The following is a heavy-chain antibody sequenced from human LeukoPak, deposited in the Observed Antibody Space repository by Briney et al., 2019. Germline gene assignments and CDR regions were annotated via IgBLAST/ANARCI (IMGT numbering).Heavy chain of an antibody. V-gene: IGHV3-64*01. CDR1: GFTFSSYG. Sequence: TGGSLRLSCAASGFTFSSYGIHWVRQAPGKGLEYVSAISSNGGSTYYANSVKGRFTISRDNSKNTLYLQMGSLRAEDMAVYYCARAVELVVPAAPSINYYYYAMDVWGQGTTVTVSS. CDR3: ARAVELVVPAAPSINYYYYAMDV. CDR2: ISSNGGST. D-gene: IGHD2-2*01. J-gene: IGHJ6*02.